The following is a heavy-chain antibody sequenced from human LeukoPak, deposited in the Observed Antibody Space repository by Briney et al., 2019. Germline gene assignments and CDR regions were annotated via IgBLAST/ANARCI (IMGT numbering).Heavy chain of an antibody. J-gene: IGHJ3*02. Sequence: GRSLRLSCAASGFTFSSYAMNWVRQAPGKGLEWVSAISGSGGSTYYADSVKGRFTISRDNSKNTLYLQMNSLRAEDTAVYYCAKGGSYYSLWDAFDIWGQGTMVTVSS. CDR2: ISGSGGST. D-gene: IGHD1-26*01. V-gene: IGHV3-23*01. CDR3: AKGGSYYSLWDAFDI. CDR1: GFTFSSYA.